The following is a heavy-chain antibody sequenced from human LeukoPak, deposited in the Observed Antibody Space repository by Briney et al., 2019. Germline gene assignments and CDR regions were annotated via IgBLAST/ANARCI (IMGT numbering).Heavy chain of an antibody. CDR3: VRESSGYYGSATEYFQH. Sequence: GGSLRLSCSASGFTFSSYAMSWVRQAPGKGLEWVSAISGSGGSTYYADSVKGRFTISRDNAKNSLYLQMNSLRAEDTAVYYCVRESSGYYGSATEYFQHWGQGTLVTVSS. V-gene: IGHV3-23*01. CDR2: ISGSGGST. D-gene: IGHD3-22*01. J-gene: IGHJ1*01. CDR1: GFTFSSYA.